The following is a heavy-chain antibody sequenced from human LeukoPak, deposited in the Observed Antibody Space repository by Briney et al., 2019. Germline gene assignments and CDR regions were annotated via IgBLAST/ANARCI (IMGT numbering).Heavy chain of an antibody. CDR1: GFTFSSYE. CDR3: ASLRYFDWLTRGGGY. CDR2: ISSSGSTI. D-gene: IGHD3-9*01. V-gene: IGHV3-48*03. Sequence: PGGSLRLSCAASGFTFSSYEMNWVRQAPGKGLEWVSYISSSGSTIYYADSVKGRFTISRDNAKNSLYLQMNSLRAEDTAVYYCASLRYFDWLTRGGGYWGQGTLVTVSS. J-gene: IGHJ4*02.